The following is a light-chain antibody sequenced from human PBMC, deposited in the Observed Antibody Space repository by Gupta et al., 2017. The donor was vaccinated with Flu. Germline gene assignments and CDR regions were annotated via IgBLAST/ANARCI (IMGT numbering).Light chain of an antibody. CDR2: DAS. CDR3: QQRSKWLT. CDR1: QSIGND. Sequence: SPATLSLSPGERATLSCRASQSIGNDLAWYQQRPGQAPRLLLYDASSRATGVPVRFRGRGSGTDFTLTISSLEPEDFAVYYCQQRSKWLTFGGGTKVEIK. J-gene: IGKJ4*01. V-gene: IGKV3-11*01.